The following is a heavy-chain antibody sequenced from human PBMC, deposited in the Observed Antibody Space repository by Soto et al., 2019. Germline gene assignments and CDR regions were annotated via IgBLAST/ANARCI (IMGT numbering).Heavy chain of an antibody. CDR3: AREPATAKPEGVDF. V-gene: IGHV1-2*02. D-gene: IGHD1-1*01. CDR2: INPNSGGT. J-gene: IGHJ4*02. Sequence: GASVKGSCKASGYTFSDYYIHCVRQAPGQGLEWMGWINPNSGGTKYAPKFQGGVTMTRDTSITTAYMELSRLRSGDTAVYYCAREPATAKPEGVDFWGQGTLVTVSS. CDR1: GYTFSDYY.